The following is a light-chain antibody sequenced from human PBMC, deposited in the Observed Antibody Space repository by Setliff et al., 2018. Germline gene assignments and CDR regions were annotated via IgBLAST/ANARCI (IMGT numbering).Light chain of an antibody. V-gene: IGLV2-14*01. J-gene: IGLJ1*01. CDR1: SSDVGGYDH. Sequence: QSALTQPASVSGSLGQSITISCTGTSSDVGGYDHVSWYQQHPGKAPKLMIYDVSQRPSGVSNRFSGSKSGNTASLTISGLQAEDEADYYCSSYTITTAYVLGTGTKVTVL. CDR2: DVS. CDR3: SSYTITTAYV.